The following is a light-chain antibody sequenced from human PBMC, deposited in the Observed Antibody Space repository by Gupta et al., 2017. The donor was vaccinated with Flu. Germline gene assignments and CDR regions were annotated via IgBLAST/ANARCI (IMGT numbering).Light chain of an antibody. Sequence: DIQMTQSPSTLYVSVGDRVTITCRARQNINTWLAWYQQKPRGAPKLLIYKTSSLETGVPSRFSGHGDGTEFTLTISSLHPDDFATYYCQQCNTYSFGQGTKVE. V-gene: IGKV1-5*03. CDR2: KTS. CDR3: QQCNTYS. J-gene: IGKJ1*01. CDR1: QNINTW.